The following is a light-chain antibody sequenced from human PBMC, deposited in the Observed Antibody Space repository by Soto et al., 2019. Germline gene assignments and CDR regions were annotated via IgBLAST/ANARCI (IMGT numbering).Light chain of an antibody. CDR3: QQYNSYSWT. V-gene: IGKV1-5*01. CDR2: DAS. J-gene: IGKJ1*01. CDR1: QSITIG. Sequence: DIQMTQSPSTLSASVGDRVTITCRASQSITIGLAWYQQKPGKAPKLLIFDASSLESGVPSRFSGSGSGTEFTLTISSLQPDDFATYYCQQYNSYSWTFGQGNKVEIK.